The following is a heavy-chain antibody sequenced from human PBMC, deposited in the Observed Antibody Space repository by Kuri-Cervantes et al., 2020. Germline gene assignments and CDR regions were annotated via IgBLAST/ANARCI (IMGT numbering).Heavy chain of an antibody. CDR2: IYYSGST. CDR3: ARDVRFLGRRNWFDP. J-gene: IGHJ5*02. V-gene: IGHV4-59*13. D-gene: IGHD3-3*01. Sequence: SETLSLTCTVSGGSISSYYWSWIRQPPGKGLEWIGYIYYSGSTNYNPSLKSRVTISVDTSKNQFSLKLSSVTAADTAVYYCARDVRFLGRRNWFDPWGQGTLVTVSS. CDR1: GGSISSYY.